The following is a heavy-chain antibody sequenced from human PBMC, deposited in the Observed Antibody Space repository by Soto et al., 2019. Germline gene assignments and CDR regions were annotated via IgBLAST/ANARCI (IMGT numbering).Heavy chain of an antibody. V-gene: IGHV4-30-4*08. Sequence: SETLSLTCTVSGGSISSGGYYWSWIRQHPGKGLEWIGYIYDGGRTYNNPSLESRVTMSVDTSKSQLSLTLSSVSAADTAVYYCARGTSGNKVDSWGQGTLVTVSS. J-gene: IGHJ4*02. CDR1: GGSISSGGYY. CDR3: ARGTSGNKVDS. D-gene: IGHD1-1*01. CDR2: IYDGGRT.